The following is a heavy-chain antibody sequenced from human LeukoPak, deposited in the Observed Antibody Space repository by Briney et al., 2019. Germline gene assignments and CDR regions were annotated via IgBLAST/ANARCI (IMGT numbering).Heavy chain of an antibody. CDR1: GGSISSYY. J-gene: IGHJ4*02. V-gene: IGHV4-59*08. Sequence: SETLSLTCTVSGGSISSYYWSWIRQPPGKGLEWIGYIYYSGSTYYNPSLKSRVTISVDTSKNQFSLKLSSVTAADTAVYYCARVTIFGVVPRDWGQGTLVTVSS. CDR2: IYYSGST. CDR3: ARVTIFGVVPRD. D-gene: IGHD3-3*01.